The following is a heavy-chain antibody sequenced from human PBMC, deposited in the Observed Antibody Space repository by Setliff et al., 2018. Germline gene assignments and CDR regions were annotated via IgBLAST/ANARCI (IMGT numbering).Heavy chain of an antibody. V-gene: IGHV3-33*01. D-gene: IGHD2-15*01. CDR2: IWSDGVKK. J-gene: IGHJ4*02. Sequence: GGSLRLSCGASGFTFFNHAMHWVRQTPGKGLEWVAMIWSDGVKKYHADSVKGRFTISRDNSKNTLYLQMNSLRPEDTAVYYCARTCSGSGCYAGLESWGQGTPVTVSS. CDR1: GFTFFNHA. CDR3: ARTCSGSGCYAGLES.